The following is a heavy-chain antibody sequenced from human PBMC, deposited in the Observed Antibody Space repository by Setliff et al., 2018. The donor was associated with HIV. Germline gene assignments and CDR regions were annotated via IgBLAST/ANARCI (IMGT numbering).Heavy chain of an antibody. D-gene: IGHD5-12*01. V-gene: IGHV3-48*04. CDR2: ISSSSSTI. J-gene: IGHJ4*02. Sequence: GGSLRLSCAASGFTFDDYGMSWVRQAPGKGLEWVSYISSSSSTIYYADSVKGRFTISRDNAKNSLYLQMNSLRAEDTAVYYCAAISGYDLHWGQGTLVTVSS. CDR3: AAISGYDLH. CDR1: GFTFDDYG.